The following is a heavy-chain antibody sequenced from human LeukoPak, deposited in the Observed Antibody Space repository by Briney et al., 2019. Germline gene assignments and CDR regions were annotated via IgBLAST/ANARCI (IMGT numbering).Heavy chain of an antibody. CDR1: GGSISSSNW. D-gene: IGHD3-10*01. CDR3: ARWFGDRHSWFDP. V-gene: IGHV4-4*02. CDR2: IYHSGST. Sequence: PSETLSLTCAVSGGSISSSNWWSWVRQPPGKGLEWIGEIYHSGSTNYNPSLKSRVTISVDKSKNQFSLKLSSVTAADTAVYYCARWFGDRHSWFDPWGQGTLVTVSS. J-gene: IGHJ5*02.